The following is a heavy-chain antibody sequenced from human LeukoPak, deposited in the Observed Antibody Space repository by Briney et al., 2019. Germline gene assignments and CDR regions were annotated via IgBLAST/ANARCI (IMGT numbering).Heavy chain of an antibody. V-gene: IGHV1-18*01. CDR1: GYTFTSYG. D-gene: IGHD3-22*01. CDR2: ISAYNGNT. Sequence: ASVTVSCKASGYTFTSYGISWVRQAPGQGLEWVGWISAYNGNTNYAQRLQGRVTMTTDTSTSTAYMELRSLRSDDTAVYYCARDGRYYYDSSGYCCGNRYYYYGMDVWGQGTTVTVSS. CDR3: ARDGRYYYDSSGYCCGNRYYYYGMDV. J-gene: IGHJ6*02.